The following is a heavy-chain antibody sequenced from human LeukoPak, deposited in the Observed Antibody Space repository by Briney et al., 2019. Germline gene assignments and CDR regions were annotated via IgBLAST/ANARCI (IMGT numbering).Heavy chain of an antibody. CDR1: GFTFSSYW. CDR2: INGDESEK. J-gene: IGHJ4*02. CDR3: SRGEGDHY. Sequence: GGSLRLSCAASGFTFSSYWMSWVRQAPGKGLEWVANINGDESEKYYVDSVKARFTISRDNAKNSLYLQMNSLRVDDTAIYYCSRGEGDHYWGQGTLVTVSS. D-gene: IGHD3-10*01. V-gene: IGHV3-7*01.